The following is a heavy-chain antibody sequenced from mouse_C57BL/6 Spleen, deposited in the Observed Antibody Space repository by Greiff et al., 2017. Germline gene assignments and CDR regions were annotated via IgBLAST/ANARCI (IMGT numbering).Heavy chain of an antibody. CDR2: INPNNGGT. D-gene: IGHD1-1*01. Sequence: EVQLQQSGPELVKPGASVKISCKASGYTFTDYYMNWVKQSHGKSLEWIGDINPNNGGTSYNQKFKGKATLTVDKSSSTAYMELRSLTSEDSAVYYCARDGSSPWCAYWGQGTLVTVSA. V-gene: IGHV1-26*01. CDR3: ARDGSSPWCAY. CDR1: GYTFTDYY. J-gene: IGHJ3*01.